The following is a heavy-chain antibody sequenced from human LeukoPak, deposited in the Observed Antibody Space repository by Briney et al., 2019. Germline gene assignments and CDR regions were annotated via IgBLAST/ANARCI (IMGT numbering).Heavy chain of an antibody. CDR3: AKVRGQAVAGYFDY. Sequence: VRQAPGKGLEWVSSISGSGGSTYYADSVKGQFTISRDNSKNTLYLHVNSLRVEDTAIYYCAKVRGQAVAGYFDYWGQGTLVTVSS. V-gene: IGHV3-23*01. J-gene: IGHJ4*02. D-gene: IGHD6-19*01. CDR2: ISGSGGST.